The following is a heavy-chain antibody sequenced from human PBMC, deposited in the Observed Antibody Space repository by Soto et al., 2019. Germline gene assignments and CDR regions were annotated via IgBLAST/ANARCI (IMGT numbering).Heavy chain of an antibody. CDR1: GYTFTSYD. CDR2: MNPNSGNT. Sequence: QVQLVQSGAEVKKPGASVKVSCKASGYTFTSYDINWVRQATGQGLEWMGWMNPNSGNTGYAQKFQGRVTMTRNTTISTAYMELSSLRSEAAAEYYCARGNTIFEVVAGWGQGTLVTVSS. J-gene: IGHJ4*02. V-gene: IGHV1-8*01. D-gene: IGHD3-10*02. CDR3: ARGNTIFEVVAG.